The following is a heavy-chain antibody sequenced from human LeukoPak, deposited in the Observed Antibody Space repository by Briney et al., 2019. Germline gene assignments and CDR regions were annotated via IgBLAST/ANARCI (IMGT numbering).Heavy chain of an antibody. D-gene: IGHD1-26*01. CDR1: GFTFSNAW. J-gene: IGHJ6*03. Sequence: PGGSLRLSCAASGFTFSNAWMNWVRQAPGKGLEWVGRIKSKTGGGTTDYAAPVKGRFTISRDDSKNTLYLQMNSLKTEDTAVYYCTTESVGRGYYYYYMDVWGKGTTVTVSS. CDR2: IKSKTGGGTT. CDR3: TTESVGRGYYYYYMDV. V-gene: IGHV3-15*01.